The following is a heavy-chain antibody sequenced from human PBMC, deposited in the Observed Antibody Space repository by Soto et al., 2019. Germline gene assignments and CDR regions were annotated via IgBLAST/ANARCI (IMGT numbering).Heavy chain of an antibody. CDR3: ARMHGDYFGMDV. CDR1: GYTFTNYA. D-gene: IGHD4-17*01. Sequence: QVQLVQSGAEVKKPGASVKGSCKASGYTFTNYAMHWVRQAPGQRLEWMGGINAGNGNTKYSQKLQGRATLTRDTSASTASMELSSLRSEDTAVYFCARMHGDYFGMDVWGQGTTVTVSS. V-gene: IGHV1-3*01. CDR2: INAGNGNT. J-gene: IGHJ6*02.